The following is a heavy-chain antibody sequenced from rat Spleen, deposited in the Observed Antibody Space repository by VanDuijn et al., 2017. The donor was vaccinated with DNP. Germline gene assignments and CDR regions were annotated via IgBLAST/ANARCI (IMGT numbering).Heavy chain of an antibody. CDR1: GFTFSAYY. D-gene: IGHD1-6*01. CDR2: IGSPAYAP. J-gene: IGHJ2*01. Sequence: EVQLVESGGGLVQPGRSLKLSCAASGFTFSAYYMAWVRQAPAKGLEWVAYIGSPAYAPYHGDSVKGRFTISRDNAKSTLYLQMNSLRSEDTATYYCATQTYYGMGKFDYWGQGVMVTVSS. V-gene: IGHV5-22*01. CDR3: ATQTYYGMGKFDY.